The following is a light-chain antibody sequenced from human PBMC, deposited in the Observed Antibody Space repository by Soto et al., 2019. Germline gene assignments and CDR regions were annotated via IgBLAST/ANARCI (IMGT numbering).Light chain of an antibody. V-gene: IGLV2-14*03. Sequence: QSALTQPASVSGSPGQSITISCTGTSSDVGNYNYVSWYQQHPAKAPKLMIYDVSNRPSGVSSRFSGSKSGNTASLTISGLQAEDEADYYCSSYTSSSTLVFGGGTKLTVL. CDR1: SSDVGNYNY. CDR2: DVS. J-gene: IGLJ2*01. CDR3: SSYTSSSTLV.